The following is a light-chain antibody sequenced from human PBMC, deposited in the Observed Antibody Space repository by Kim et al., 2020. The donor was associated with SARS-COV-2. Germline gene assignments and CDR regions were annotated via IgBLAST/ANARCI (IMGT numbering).Light chain of an antibody. V-gene: IGKV1-33*01. CDR1: QDIDNY. CDR3: QQYHGLPLT. CDR2: DRS. Sequence: DIQLTQSPSSLSASVGDTVIITCQASQDIDNYLNWYEQKPGKAPNLLIYDRSNLETGVPSRFSGGGSGTDFTFTISSLQPEDVATYYCQQYHGLPLTFGGGTKVDIK. J-gene: IGKJ4*01.